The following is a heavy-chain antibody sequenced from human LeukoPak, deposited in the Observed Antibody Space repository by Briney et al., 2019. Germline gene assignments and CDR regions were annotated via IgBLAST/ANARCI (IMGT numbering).Heavy chain of an antibody. D-gene: IGHD2/OR15-2a*01. CDR3: ARVINSDNNYYYYYGMDV. CDR1: GASISGYY. CDR2: IYCSGST. Sequence: PSETLSLTCTVSGASISGYYWSWIRQPPGKGLEWIAYIYCSGSTNYNPSLKSRVTISVDPSKNQFSLRLSSVTAADTAVYYCARVINSDNNYYYYYGMDVWGQGTTVTVSS. J-gene: IGHJ6*02. V-gene: IGHV4-59*01.